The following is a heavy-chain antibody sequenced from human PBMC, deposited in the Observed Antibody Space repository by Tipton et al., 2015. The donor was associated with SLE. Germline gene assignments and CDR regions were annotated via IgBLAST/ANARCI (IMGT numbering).Heavy chain of an antibody. CDR3: ARCDYSNWDDS. J-gene: IGHJ5*01. D-gene: IGHD4-11*01. CDR1: GDSISSSSYY. Sequence: TLSLTCIVSGDSISSSSYYWGWIRQPPGKGLEGVGTVYYTGNTFYNPSLKSRVTISVDTSKNQFSLNLSSVTAADTAVYFCARCDYSNWDDSWGQGTLVSVSS. V-gene: IGHV4-39*07. CDR2: VYYTGNT.